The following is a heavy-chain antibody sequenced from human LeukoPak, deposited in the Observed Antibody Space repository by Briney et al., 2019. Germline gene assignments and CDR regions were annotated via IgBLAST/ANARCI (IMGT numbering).Heavy chain of an antibody. V-gene: IGHV3-33*06. CDR2: IWYDGSNR. D-gene: IGHD6-13*01. CDR1: GFTFSSYG. CDR3: AKGLGFYSSSCLDY. J-gene: IGHJ4*02. Sequence: GGSLRLSCAASGFTFSSYGMHWVRQAPGKGLEWVAVIWYDGSNRYYADSVKGRFTISRDNSKSTLYLQMNSLRAEDTAVYYCAKGLGFYSSSCLDYWGQGTLVTVSS.